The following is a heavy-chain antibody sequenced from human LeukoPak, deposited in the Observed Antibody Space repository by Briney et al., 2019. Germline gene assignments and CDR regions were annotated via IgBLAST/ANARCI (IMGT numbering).Heavy chain of an antibody. CDR3: ARLRANWNYVNWFDP. J-gene: IGHJ5*02. Sequence: SETLSLTCTVSGGSIRSYYWSWIWQPPGKGLEWIGYIYNSGSTNYNPSLKSRVTISVDTSKNQFSLKLSSVTAADTAVYYCARLRANWNYVNWFDPWGQGTLVTVSS. CDR2: IYNSGST. V-gene: IGHV4-59*08. CDR1: GGSIRSYY. D-gene: IGHD1-7*01.